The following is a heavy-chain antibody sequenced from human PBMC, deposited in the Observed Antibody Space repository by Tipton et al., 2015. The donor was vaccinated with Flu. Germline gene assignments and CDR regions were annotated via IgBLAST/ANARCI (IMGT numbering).Heavy chain of an antibody. Sequence: TLSLTCTVSGGSISSYYWSWIRQPAGKGLEWIGRIYTSGSTNYNPSLKGRVTMSVDTSKNQFSLKLSSVTAADTAVYYCARDLPHRYSGSYSWPLLWGQGTLVTVSS. CDR3: ARDLPHRYSGSYSWPLL. J-gene: IGHJ4*02. CDR1: GGSISSYY. D-gene: IGHD1-26*01. V-gene: IGHV4-4*07. CDR2: IYTSGST.